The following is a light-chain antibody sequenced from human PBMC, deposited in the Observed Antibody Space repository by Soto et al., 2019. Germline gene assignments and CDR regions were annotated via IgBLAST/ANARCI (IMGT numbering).Light chain of an antibody. Sequence: QSVLTQPPSASGTPGQRVTISCSGSSSNIGSNYVYWYQHLTGTAPKLLIYRNNQRPSGVPDRFSASKSGTSASLAISGLRSEDEADYYCATWDDSLSNYVFGTGTKVTVL. V-gene: IGLV1-47*01. CDR1: SSNIGSNY. CDR3: ATWDDSLSNYV. CDR2: RNN. J-gene: IGLJ1*01.